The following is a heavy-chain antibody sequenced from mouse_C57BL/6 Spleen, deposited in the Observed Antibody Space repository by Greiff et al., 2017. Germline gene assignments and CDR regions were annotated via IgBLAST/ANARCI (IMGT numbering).Heavy chain of an antibody. CDR1: GFTFSSYA. Sequence: EVQRVESGGGLVKPGGSLKLSCAASGFTFSSYAMSWVRQTPEKRLEWVATISDGGSYTYYPDNVKGRFTISRDNAKNNLYLQMSHLKSEDTAMYYCARDDTTVVGDYWGQGTTLTVSS. CDR3: ARDDTTVVGDY. CDR2: ISDGGSYT. D-gene: IGHD1-1*01. V-gene: IGHV5-4*01. J-gene: IGHJ2*01.